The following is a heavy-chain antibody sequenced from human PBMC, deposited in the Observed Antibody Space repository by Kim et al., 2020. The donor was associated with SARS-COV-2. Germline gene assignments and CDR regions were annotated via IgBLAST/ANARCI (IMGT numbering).Heavy chain of an antibody. D-gene: IGHD6-6*01. CDR3: ARDGSSSWSLNYFDY. V-gene: IGHV3-30*07. Sequence: DSVKGRFTISRDNSKNTLYLQMNSLRAEDTAVYYCARDGSSSWSLNYFDYWGQGTLLTVSS. J-gene: IGHJ4*02.